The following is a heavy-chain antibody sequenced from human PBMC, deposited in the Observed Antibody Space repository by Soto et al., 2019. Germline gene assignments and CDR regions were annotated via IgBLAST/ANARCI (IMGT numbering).Heavy chain of an antibody. J-gene: IGHJ6*02. D-gene: IGHD3-10*01. V-gene: IGHV6-1*01. CDR2: TYYRSKWYN. CDR3: ASMNRRRTYYSGSGSYQNYGIDV. Sequence: SQTLSLTCAISGDSVSSNSAAWNWIRQSPSRGLEWLGRTYYRSKWYNDYAVSVKSRITINPDTPKNQFSLQLNSVTPEDTAVYYCASMNRRRTYYSGSGSYQNYGIDVWGQGTTVTVSS. CDR1: GDSVSSNSAA.